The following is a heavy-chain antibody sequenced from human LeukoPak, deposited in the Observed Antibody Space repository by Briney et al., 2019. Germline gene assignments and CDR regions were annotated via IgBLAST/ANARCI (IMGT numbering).Heavy chain of an antibody. J-gene: IGHJ4*02. CDR3: ATKQWLAPPPDS. V-gene: IGHV3-74*01. Sequence: GALRPSCAASGFTFSKYWMLWVRQAPGEGLEIVSRINTDGTVTTYADSVKGRFTVSRDNADNTMFLQMNSVRDEDTAVYYCATKQWLAPPPDSWGQGTPVTVSS. CDR2: INTDGTVT. CDR1: GFTFSKYW. D-gene: IGHD6-19*01.